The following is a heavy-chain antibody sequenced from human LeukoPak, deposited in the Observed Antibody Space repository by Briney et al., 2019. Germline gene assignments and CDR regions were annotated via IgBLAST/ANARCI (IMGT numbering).Heavy chain of an antibody. D-gene: IGHD3-22*01. CDR1: GGSISSSSYY. J-gene: IGHJ5*02. CDR3: ARGNQAYYYDSSGYYYWFDP. Sequence: PSETLSLTCTVSGGSISSSSYYWGWIRQPPGKGLEWIGSIYYSGSTYYNPSLKSQVTISVDTSKNQFSLKLSSVTAADTAVYYCARGNQAYYYDSSGYYYWFDPWGQGTLVTVSS. CDR2: IYYSGST. V-gene: IGHV4-39*01.